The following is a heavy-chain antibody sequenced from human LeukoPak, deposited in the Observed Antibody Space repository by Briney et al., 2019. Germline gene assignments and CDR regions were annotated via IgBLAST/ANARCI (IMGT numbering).Heavy chain of an antibody. CDR1: GFTFSDYY. V-gene: IGHV3-11*01. D-gene: IGHD5-18*01. Sequence: GGSLRLSCAASGFTFSDYYVSWIRQAPGKGLEWVSYISSGSGTIYYAESVKGRFTVSRDNAKNSLYLQMNSLRAEDTAVYYCARDLGYSSGSDYWGQGTLVTVSS. CDR2: ISSGSGTI. J-gene: IGHJ4*02. CDR3: ARDLGYSSGSDY.